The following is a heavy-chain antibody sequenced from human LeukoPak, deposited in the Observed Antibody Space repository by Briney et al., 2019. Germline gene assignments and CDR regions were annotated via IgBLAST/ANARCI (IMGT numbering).Heavy chain of an antibody. J-gene: IGHJ4*02. Sequence: SETLSLTCTVSGASISTYYWSWIRQPPGKGLEWIGYIHYSGSTYYNPSLKSRVTISVDTSKNQFSLKLSSVTAADTAVYYCARGYYDILTGYYRVYYFDYWGQGTLVTVSS. CDR1: GASISTYY. D-gene: IGHD3-9*01. V-gene: IGHV4-59*08. CDR2: IHYSGST. CDR3: ARGYYDILTGYYRVYYFDY.